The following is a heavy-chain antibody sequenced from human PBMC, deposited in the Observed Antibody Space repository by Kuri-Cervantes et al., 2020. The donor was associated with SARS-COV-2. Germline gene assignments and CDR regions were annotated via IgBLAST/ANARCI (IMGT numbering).Heavy chain of an antibody. CDR2: IKQDGSEK. CDR3: AKDILPDYGDYFDY. D-gene: IGHD4-17*01. Sequence: GGSLRLSCEASGISFSYYWMTWVRQTPGRGLEWVANIKQDGSEKYYVDSVKGRFTISRDNAGNSLFLQMNSLRAEDTAVYYCAKDILPDYGDYFDYWGQGTLATVSS. J-gene: IGHJ4*02. V-gene: IGHV3-7*03. CDR1: GISFSYYW.